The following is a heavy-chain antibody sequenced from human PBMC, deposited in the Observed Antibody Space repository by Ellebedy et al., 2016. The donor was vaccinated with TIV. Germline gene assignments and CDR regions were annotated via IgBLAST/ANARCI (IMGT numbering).Heavy chain of an antibody. D-gene: IGHD3-10*01. J-gene: IGHJ4*02. CDR3: AVGLYGHNDY. CDR2: IYFSGSSGTT. Sequence: SWIRQHPGKGPEWIGYIYFSGSSGTTNYNPSLNSRINISSDTSKNQFSLNLNSVTAADTAVYYCAVGLYGHNDYWGQGTLVTVSS. V-gene: IGHV4-31*02.